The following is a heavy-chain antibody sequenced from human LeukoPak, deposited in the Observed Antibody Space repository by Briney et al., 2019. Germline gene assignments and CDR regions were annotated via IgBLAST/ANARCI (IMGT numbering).Heavy chain of an antibody. CDR3: ATEGSDDGMDV. CDR1: GFTFSSYA. D-gene: IGHD3-10*01. CDR2: ISYDGSNK. J-gene: IGHJ6*02. V-gene: IGHV3-30-3*01. Sequence: SGGSLRLSCAASGFTFSSYAMHWVRQVPGKGLEWVAVISYDGSNKYYADSVKGRFTISRDNSKNTLYLQMNSLRAEDTAVYYCATEGSDDGMDVWGQGTTVTVSS.